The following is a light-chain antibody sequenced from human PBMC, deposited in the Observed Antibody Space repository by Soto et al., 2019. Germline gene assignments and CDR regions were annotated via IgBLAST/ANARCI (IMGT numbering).Light chain of an antibody. Sequence: QSVLTQPPSVSGSPGQSVTISCTGTSSDVGGYDRVSWYQQAPGTAPKVLIYEVINRPSGVPDRFSGSKSGSTASLTISGLRPEDEADYYCCSFTSGTTYVFGTGNKVTVL. V-gene: IGLV2-18*02. CDR1: SSDVGGYDR. J-gene: IGLJ1*01. CDR3: CSFTSGTTYV. CDR2: EVI.